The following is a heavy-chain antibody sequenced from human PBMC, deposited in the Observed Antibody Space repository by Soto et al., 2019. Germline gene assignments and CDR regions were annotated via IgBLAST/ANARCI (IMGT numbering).Heavy chain of an antibody. D-gene: IGHD6-25*01. CDR2: IWYDGSKE. CDR3: TREGTFGSGSNEAWFDP. V-gene: IGHV3-33*08. J-gene: IGHJ5*02. Sequence: QEQLAESGGGVVQPGRSLRLSCTASGFTFSSFGMNWVRQAPGKGLEWVALIWYDGSKEYYPDSVKGRFTISRDDSKNTVYLQMDSLRAEDTAVYYCTREGTFGSGSNEAWFDPWGQGTLVTVSS. CDR1: GFTFSSFG.